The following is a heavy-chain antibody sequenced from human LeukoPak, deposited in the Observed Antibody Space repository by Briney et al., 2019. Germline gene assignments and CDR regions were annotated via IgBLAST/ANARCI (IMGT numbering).Heavy chain of an antibody. CDR2: ISGSGGST. CDR1: GFTVSSND. CDR3: ARDITRRTTFLDY. V-gene: IGHV3-23*01. J-gene: IGHJ4*02. Sequence: GGSLRLSCAASGFTVSSNDMSWVRQAPGEGLEWVSAISGSGGSTYYADSVKGRFTISRDNSKNTLYLQMNSLRAEDTAVYYCARDITRRTTFLDYWGQGTLVTVSS. D-gene: IGHD1-14*01.